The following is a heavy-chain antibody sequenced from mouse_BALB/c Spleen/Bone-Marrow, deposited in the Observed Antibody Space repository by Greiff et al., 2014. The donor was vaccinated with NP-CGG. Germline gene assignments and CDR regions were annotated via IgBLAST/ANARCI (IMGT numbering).Heavy chain of an antibody. D-gene: IGHD2-1*01. V-gene: IGHV1-67*01. CDR2: ISTYSGNT. J-gene: IGHJ3*01. Sequence: VQLVESGPELVRPGVSVKISCKGSGYTFTDYAVHWVKQSHAKSLEWIGVISTYSGNTNYNQKFKGKATMTVDKPSSTAYMELARLTSEDSAIYYCASPIYYGNYEGFAYWGQGTLVTVSA. CDR1: GYTFTDYA. CDR3: ASPIYYGNYEGFAY.